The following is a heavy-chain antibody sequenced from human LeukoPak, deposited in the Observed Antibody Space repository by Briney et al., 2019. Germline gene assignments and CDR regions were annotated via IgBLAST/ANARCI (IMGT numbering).Heavy chain of an antibody. CDR1: GFTFSSYS. CDR2: ISSSSSYI. CDR3: ARVGGYSGYEWNDY. D-gene: IGHD5-12*01. J-gene: IGHJ4*02. V-gene: IGHV3-21*01. Sequence: GRSLRLSCAASGFTFSSYSMNWVRQAPGKGLEWVSSISSSSSYIYYADSVKGRFTISRDNAKNSLYLQMNSLRAEDTAVYYCARVGGYSGYEWNDYWGQGTLVTVSS.